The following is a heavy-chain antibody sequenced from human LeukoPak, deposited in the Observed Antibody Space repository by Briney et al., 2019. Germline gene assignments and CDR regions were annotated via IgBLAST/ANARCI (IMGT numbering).Heavy chain of an antibody. D-gene: IGHD5-12*01. Sequence: ASVKVSCKASGYTFTGYYMHWVRQAPGQGLEWMGWINPNSGGTNYAQKFQGRATMTRDTSISTAYMKLSRLRSDDTAVYYCAREPGEGYSGDYWGQGTLVTVSS. CDR2: INPNSGGT. CDR3: AREPGEGYSGDY. J-gene: IGHJ4*02. V-gene: IGHV1-2*02. CDR1: GYTFTGYY.